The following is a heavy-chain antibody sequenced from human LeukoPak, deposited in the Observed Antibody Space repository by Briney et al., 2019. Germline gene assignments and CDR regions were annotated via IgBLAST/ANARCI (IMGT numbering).Heavy chain of an antibody. J-gene: IGHJ4*02. V-gene: IGHV4-34*01. Sequence: SETLSLTCAVYGGSFSGYYWSWIRQPPGKGLEWIGEINHSGSTNYNPSLKSRVTISVDTSKNQFSLKLSSVTAADTAVYYCARGVAARAFDYWAREPWSPSPQ. CDR2: INHSGST. CDR3: ARGVAARAFDY. D-gene: IGHD6-6*01. CDR1: GGSFSGYY.